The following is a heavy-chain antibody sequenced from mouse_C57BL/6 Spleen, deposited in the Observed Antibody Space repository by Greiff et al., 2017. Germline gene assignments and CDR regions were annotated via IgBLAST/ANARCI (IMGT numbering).Heavy chain of an antibody. Sequence: VHVKQSGAELVRPGASVKLSCTASGFNIKDYYMHWVKQRPEQGLEWIGRIDPEDGDTEYAPKFQGKATMTADTSSNTAYLQLSSLTSEDTAVYYCTTSTMIKDYFDYWGQGTTLTVSS. CDR3: TTSTMIKDYFDY. V-gene: IGHV14-1*01. CDR2: IDPEDGDT. J-gene: IGHJ2*01. CDR1: GFNIKDYY. D-gene: IGHD2-4*01.